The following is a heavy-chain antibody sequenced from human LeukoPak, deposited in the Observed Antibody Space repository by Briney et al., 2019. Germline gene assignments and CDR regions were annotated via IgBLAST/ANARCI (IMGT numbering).Heavy chain of an antibody. CDR1: GYTFTSYG. V-gene: IGHV1-18*01. CDR3: ARTAGFLEWLLFFGY. D-gene: IGHD3-3*01. CDR2: ISAYNGNT. Sequence: ASVKVSCKASGYTFTSYGISWVRQAPGQGLEWMGWISAYNGNTNYAQKLQGRVTMTTDTSTSTAYMELRSLRSDDTAVYYCARTAGFLEWLLFFGYWGQGTLVTVSS. J-gene: IGHJ4*02.